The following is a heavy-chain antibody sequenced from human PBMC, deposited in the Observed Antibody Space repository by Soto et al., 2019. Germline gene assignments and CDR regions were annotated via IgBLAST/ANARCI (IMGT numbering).Heavy chain of an antibody. V-gene: IGHV4-38-2*01. CDR2: IHHSGST. Sequence: LSLTCDVSGYSISSGYYWGWIRQHPGKGLEWIGSIHHSGSTYYNPSLKSRVTISVDTSKNQFSLKLSSVTAADTAVYYCARTARRIAAAGTENWFDPWGQGTLVTVSS. D-gene: IGHD6-13*01. J-gene: IGHJ5*02. CDR3: ARTARRIAAAGTENWFDP. CDR1: GYSISSGYY.